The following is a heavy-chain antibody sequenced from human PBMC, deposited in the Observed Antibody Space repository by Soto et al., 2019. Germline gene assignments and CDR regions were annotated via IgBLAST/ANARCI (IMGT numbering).Heavy chain of an antibody. CDR3: ARGGHVVVVTAALDY. CDR2: VNPSGGHT. J-gene: IGHJ4*02. D-gene: IGHD2-21*02. V-gene: IGHV1-46*01. CDR1: GDTFSRST. Sequence: QMVQSGAEVKKPGSSVKVSCTASGDTFSRSTLSWVRQAPGQGLEWMGTVNPSGGHTTYAQHFLGRVTMTRDTATSTLYMELTSLTSEDTAVYYCARGGHVVVVTAALDYWGQGTLVTVSS.